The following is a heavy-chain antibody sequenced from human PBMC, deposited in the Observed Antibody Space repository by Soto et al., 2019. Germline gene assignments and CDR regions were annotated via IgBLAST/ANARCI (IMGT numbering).Heavy chain of an antibody. Sequence: ASVKVSCKASGYTFTSYAMHWVRQAPGQRLEWMGWINAGNGNTKYSQKFQGRVTTTRDTSASTAYMELSSLRSEDTAVYYCAGPLSSGYYYFDYWGQGTLVTVSS. D-gene: IGHD3-22*01. CDR1: GYTFTSYA. CDR2: INAGNGNT. V-gene: IGHV1-3*01. CDR3: AGPLSSGYYYFDY. J-gene: IGHJ4*02.